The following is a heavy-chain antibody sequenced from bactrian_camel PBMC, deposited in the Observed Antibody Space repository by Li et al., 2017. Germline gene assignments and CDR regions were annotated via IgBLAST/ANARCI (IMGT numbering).Heavy chain of an antibody. Sequence: QLVESGGGSVQAGGSLRLSCAASGYTYNRNCMAWFRQAPGKEREGVARIATGSGNTYYADSAMGRFTISQDNAKNTVYLQMNSLKPEDTATYFCAAVPRGGGRCWPMLTPLYRGWGQGTQVTVS. D-gene: IGHD3*01. CDR2: IATGSGNT. J-gene: IGHJ4*01. CDR3: AAVPRGGGRCWPMLTPLYRG. CDR1: GYTYNRNC. V-gene: IGHV3S25*01.